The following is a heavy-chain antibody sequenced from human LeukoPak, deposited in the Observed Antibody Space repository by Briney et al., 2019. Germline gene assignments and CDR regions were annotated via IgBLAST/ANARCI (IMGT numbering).Heavy chain of an antibody. D-gene: IGHD3-3*02. V-gene: IGHV1-8*01. CDR1: GYTFTSYD. Sequence: ASVKVSCKASGYTFTSYDINWVRQATGQGLEWMGWMNPNSGNTGYAQKFQGRVTMTRNTSISTAYMELSSLRSEDTAVYYCARKSGIFGVVIIDYWGQGTLVIVSS. CDR3: ARKSGIFGVVIIDY. J-gene: IGHJ4*02. CDR2: MNPNSGNT.